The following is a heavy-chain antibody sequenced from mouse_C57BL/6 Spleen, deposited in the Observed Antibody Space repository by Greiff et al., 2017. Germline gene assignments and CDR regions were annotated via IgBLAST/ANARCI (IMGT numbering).Heavy chain of an antibody. D-gene: IGHD2-1*01. CDR2: IHPNSGST. Sequence: VQLQQPGAELVKPGASVKLSCKASGYTFTSYWMHWVKQRPGQGLEWIGMIHPNSGSTNYNEKFKSKATLTVDKSSSTAYMQLSSLTSEDSAVYYCARSEGYGNYDWYFDVWGTGTTVTVSS. CDR1: GYTFTSYW. CDR3: ARSEGYGNYDWYFDV. V-gene: IGHV1-64*01. J-gene: IGHJ1*03.